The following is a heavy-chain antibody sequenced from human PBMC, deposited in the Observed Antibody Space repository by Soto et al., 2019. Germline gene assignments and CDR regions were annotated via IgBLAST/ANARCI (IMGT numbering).Heavy chain of an antibody. CDR3: ASEGSYSAYNFAHGIQLWSFDF. Sequence: SETLSLTCTVSGGSINTFYWSWVRQPAGKGLEWIGRIFSSGSTSFNPSLESRVAMSVDTSKNHFSLNLSSVTAADMAVYYCASEGSYSAYNFAHGIQLWSFDFWGQGALVTVSS. J-gene: IGHJ4*02. V-gene: IGHV4-4*07. CDR2: IFSSGST. D-gene: IGHD5-12*01. CDR1: GGSINTFY.